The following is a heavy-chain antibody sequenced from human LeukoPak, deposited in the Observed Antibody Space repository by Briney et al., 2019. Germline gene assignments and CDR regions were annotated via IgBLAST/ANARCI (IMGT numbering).Heavy chain of an antibody. CDR3: ARAAAYCRGGSCYFDY. CDR1: GFTVSSNS. J-gene: IGHJ4*02. CDR2: IHSGGST. D-gene: IGHD2-15*01. Sequence: GGSLRLSCAASGFTVSSNSMSWVRQAPGKGLEWVSVIHSGGSTYYADSVKGRFTISRDNSKNTLFLQMNSLRAEDTAVYYCARAAAYCRGGSCYFDYWGQGTLVTVSS. V-gene: IGHV3-53*01.